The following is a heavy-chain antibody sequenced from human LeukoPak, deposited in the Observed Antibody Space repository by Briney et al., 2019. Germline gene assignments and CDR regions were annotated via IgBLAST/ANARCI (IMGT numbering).Heavy chain of an antibody. V-gene: IGHV3-23*01. CDR1: GFTFSSYA. CDR2: ISGSGGST. Sequence: GGSLRLSCAASGFTFSSYAMSWVRQAPGKGLEWVSAISGSGGSTYYADSVKGRFTISRDNTRDSLSLQMDGLRVEDTAVYYCVRGNPFGAYWGQGTLVTVSS. CDR3: VRGNPFGAY. J-gene: IGHJ4*02. D-gene: IGHD4/OR15-4a*01.